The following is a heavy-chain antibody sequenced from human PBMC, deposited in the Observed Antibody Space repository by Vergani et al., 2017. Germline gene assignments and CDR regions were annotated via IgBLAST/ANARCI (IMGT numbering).Heavy chain of an antibody. Sequence: EMQLVESGGGLVQPGRSLRLSCAASGFTFENHAMHWVRQAPGKGLEWVSGISWSSSTIGYADFVQGRFTISRDNAKNSLYLQMNSLRAEDTALYYCAKDLGTSSGGGWFDPWGQGTLVTVSS. CDR2: ISWSSSTI. V-gene: IGHV3-9*01. J-gene: IGHJ5*02. CDR1: GFTFENHA. CDR3: AKDLGTSSGGGWFDP. D-gene: IGHD6-6*01.